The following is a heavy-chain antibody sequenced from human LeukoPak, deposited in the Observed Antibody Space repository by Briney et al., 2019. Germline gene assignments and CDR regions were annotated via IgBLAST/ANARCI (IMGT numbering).Heavy chain of an antibody. J-gene: IGHJ4*02. CDR2: FDPEYGET. CDR3: ATYRDGYNYLNY. D-gene: IGHD5-24*01. Sequence: ASVKVSCKVSGYTVTELSMHWVRQAPGKGLEWMGGFDPEYGETIYAQKFQGRVTMTEDTSTDTAYMELSNLRSEDTAVYYCATYRDGYNYLNYWGQGTLVTVSS. V-gene: IGHV1-24*01. CDR1: GYTVTELS.